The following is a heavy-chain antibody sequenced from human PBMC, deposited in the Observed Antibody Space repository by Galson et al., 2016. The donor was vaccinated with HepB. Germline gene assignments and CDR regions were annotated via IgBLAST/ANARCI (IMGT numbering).Heavy chain of an antibody. Sequence: SLRLSCAASGFTFSSHAMHWVRQAPGKGLEWVAVISYDGSNKLSADSVKGRFTISRDNSKNTLFLQMNSLRTEGTAVYYCARVRSSSLYWSGWFDSWGQGTLGTVSS. CDR3: ARVRSSSLYWSGWFDS. CDR1: GFTFSSHA. CDR2: ISYDGSNK. V-gene: IGHV3-30-3*01. D-gene: IGHD3-3*02. J-gene: IGHJ5*01.